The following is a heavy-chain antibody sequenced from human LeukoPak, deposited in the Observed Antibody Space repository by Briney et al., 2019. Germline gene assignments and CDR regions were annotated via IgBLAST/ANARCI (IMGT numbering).Heavy chain of an antibody. D-gene: IGHD3-16*01. CDR1: GGSFSAYY. CDR2: INHSGST. J-gene: IGHJ4*02. V-gene: IGHV4-34*01. Sequence: SETLSLTCAIYGGSFSAYYWSWIRQPPGKGLEWIGEINHSGSTNYNPSLKSRVTISVDTSKNQFSLKLSSVTAADTAVYYCARRLGWAPSDYWGQGTLVTVSS. CDR3: ARRLGWAPSDY.